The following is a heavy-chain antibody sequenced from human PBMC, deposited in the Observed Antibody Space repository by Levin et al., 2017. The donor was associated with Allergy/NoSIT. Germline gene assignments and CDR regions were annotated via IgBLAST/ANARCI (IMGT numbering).Heavy chain of an antibody. V-gene: IGHV4-59*01. CDR2: IYYSGST. CDR1: GGSISSYY. CDR3: ARVDYYDSSGYYPHAVDFDI. J-gene: IGHJ3*02. Sequence: SETLSLTCTVSGGSISSYYWSWIRQPPGKGLEWIGYIYYSGSTNYNPSLKSRVTISVDTSKNQFSLKLSSVTAANTAVYYCARVDYYDSSGYYPHAVDFDIWGQGTMVTVSS. D-gene: IGHD3-22*01.